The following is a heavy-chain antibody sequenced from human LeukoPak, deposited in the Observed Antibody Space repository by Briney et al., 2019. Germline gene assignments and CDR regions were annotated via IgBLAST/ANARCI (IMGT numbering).Heavy chain of an antibody. CDR1: GGSFSGYY. V-gene: IGHV4-34*01. CDR3: ARALKLRGRYFDY. Sequence: SETLSLTCAVYGGSFSGYYWSWIRQPPGKGLEWIGEINHSGSTNYNPSLKSRVTISVDTSKNQFSLKLSSVTAADTAVYYCARALKLRGRYFDYWGQGTLVAVSS. D-gene: IGHD1-1*01. CDR2: INHSGST. J-gene: IGHJ4*02.